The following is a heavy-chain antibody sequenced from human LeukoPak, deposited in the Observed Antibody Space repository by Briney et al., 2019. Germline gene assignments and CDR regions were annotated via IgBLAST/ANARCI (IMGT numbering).Heavy chain of an antibody. CDR1: GFTFSSYA. Sequence: GGSLRLSCAASGFTFSSYAMHWVRQAPGKGLEYVSAISSNGGSTYYANSVKGRFTISRDNSKNTLYLQMGSLRAEDMAVYYCARARGERRGAFDIWGQGTMVTVSS. V-gene: IGHV3-64*01. CDR2: ISSNGGST. CDR3: ARARGERRGAFDI. J-gene: IGHJ3*02. D-gene: IGHD3-16*01.